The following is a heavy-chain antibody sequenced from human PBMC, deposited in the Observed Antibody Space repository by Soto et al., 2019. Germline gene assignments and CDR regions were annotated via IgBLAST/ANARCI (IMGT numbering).Heavy chain of an antibody. CDR2: INAGNGNT. Sequence: ASVQVSCKASGYTFTSYAMHWVRQAPGQRLEWMGWINAGNGNTKYSQKFQGRVTITRDTSASTAYMELSSLRSEDTAVYYCARSLGIAARRHYYYMDVWGKGTTVTVSS. D-gene: IGHD6-6*01. V-gene: IGHV1-3*01. CDR3: ARSLGIAARRHYYYMDV. J-gene: IGHJ6*03. CDR1: GYTFTSYA.